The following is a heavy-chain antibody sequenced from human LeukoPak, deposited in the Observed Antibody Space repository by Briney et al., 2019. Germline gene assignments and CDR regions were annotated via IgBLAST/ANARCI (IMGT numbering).Heavy chain of an antibody. CDR3: ARARGVVVHKPADY. V-gene: IGHV3-48*01. J-gene: IGHJ4*02. D-gene: IGHD3-22*01. CDR2: ISSSSSTI. Sequence: GGSLRLSCAASGFTFSSYAMSWVRQAPGKGLEWVSYISSSSSTIYYADSVKGRFTISRDNAKNSLYLQMNSLRAEDTAVYYCARARGVVVHKPADYWGQGTLVTVSS. CDR1: GFTFSSYA.